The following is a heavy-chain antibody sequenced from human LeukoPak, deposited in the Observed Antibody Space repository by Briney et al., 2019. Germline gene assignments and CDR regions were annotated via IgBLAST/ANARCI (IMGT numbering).Heavy chain of an antibody. CDR1: GFAFINYA. V-gene: IGHV3-30-3*01. CDR3: ARGWDSSSLDY. J-gene: IGHJ4*02. D-gene: IGHD6-13*01. Sequence: PGGSLRLSCAASGFAFINYAMHWVRQAPGKGLEWVAIISYDGSNKYYADSVKGRFTISRDNSKNTLYLQMNSLRAEDTAVYYCARGWDSSSLDYWGQGTLVTVSS. CDR2: ISYDGSNK.